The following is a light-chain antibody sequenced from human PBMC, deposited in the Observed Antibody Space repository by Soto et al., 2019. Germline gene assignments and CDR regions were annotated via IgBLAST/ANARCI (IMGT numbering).Light chain of an antibody. CDR2: ARF. J-gene: IGKJ3*01. V-gene: IGKV3-20*01. Sequence: ELVLTQSPGTLYLSPGETATLSCRASQVISDGYLAWYQKKPGQAPRLLIHARFNSAAGTPNRFSGRGSGTDFTLTIGGLEPEDFAVYYCHQYGRSLQTFGPGTKV. CDR1: QVISDGY. CDR3: HQYGRSLQT.